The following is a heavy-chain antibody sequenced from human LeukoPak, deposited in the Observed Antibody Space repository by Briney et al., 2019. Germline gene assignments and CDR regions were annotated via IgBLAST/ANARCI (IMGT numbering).Heavy chain of an antibody. CDR2: VNAGNGNT. J-gene: IGHJ5*02. V-gene: IGHV1-3*01. CDR3: ARDWSGWYRWNAWWFDP. CDR1: GYTFTSYA. Sequence: ASVKVSCKASGYTFTSYAMHWVRQAPGQRLEWMGWVNAGNGNTKYSQKFQGRVTITRDTSASTAYMELSSLRSEDTAVYYCARDWSGWYRWNAWWFDPWGQGTLVTVSS. D-gene: IGHD6-19*01.